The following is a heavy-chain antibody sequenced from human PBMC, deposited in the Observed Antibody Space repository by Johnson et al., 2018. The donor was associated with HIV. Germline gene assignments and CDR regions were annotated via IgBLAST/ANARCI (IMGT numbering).Heavy chain of an antibody. Sequence: QVQLVESGGGVVQPGGSLRLSCAASGFTFSSYAMHWVRQAPGKGLEWVAVISYDGSNKYYADSVKGRFTISRDNSKNTLYLQMNSLRAEDTAVYYCAREGAGPDGSDAFDIWGQGTMVTVSS. V-gene: IGHV3-30*14. CDR2: ISYDGSNK. J-gene: IGHJ3*02. D-gene: IGHD6-19*01. CDR1: GFTFSSYA. CDR3: AREGAGPDGSDAFDI.